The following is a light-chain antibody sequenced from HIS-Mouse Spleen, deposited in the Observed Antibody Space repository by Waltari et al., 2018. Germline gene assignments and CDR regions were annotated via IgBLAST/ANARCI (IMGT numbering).Light chain of an antibody. J-gene: IGLJ2*01. CDR1: NIGRKS. CDR2: DDS. V-gene: IGLV3-21*03. CDR3: QVWDSSSDHVV. Sequence: SYVLTQPPSVSVAPGKTARITGGGTNIGRKSLHWYQQKPGQAPVLVVYDDSDRPSGIPERFSGSNSGNTATLTISRVEAGDEADYYCQVWDSSSDHVVFGGGTKLTVL.